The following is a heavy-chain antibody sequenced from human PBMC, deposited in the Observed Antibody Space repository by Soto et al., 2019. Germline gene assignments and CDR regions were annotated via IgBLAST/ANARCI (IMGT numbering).Heavy chain of an antibody. CDR2: ISWNSGSI. Sequence: LRLSCAASGFTFDDYALHWVRQAPGKGLEWVSGISWNSGSIGYADSVKGRFTISRDNAKNSLYLQMNSLRAEDTALYYCAKDHPVGGFGELLFNYYMDVWGKGTTVTVSS. V-gene: IGHV3-9*01. J-gene: IGHJ6*03. CDR1: GFTFDDYA. CDR3: AKDHPVGGFGELLFNYYMDV. D-gene: IGHD3-10*01.